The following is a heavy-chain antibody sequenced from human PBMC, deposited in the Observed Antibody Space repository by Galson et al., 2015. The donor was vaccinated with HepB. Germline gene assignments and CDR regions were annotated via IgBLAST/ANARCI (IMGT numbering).Heavy chain of an antibody. CDR3: AREGIAAAGTGIYYYMDV. D-gene: IGHD6-13*01. V-gene: IGHV3-33*01. CDR2: IWYDGSNK. J-gene: IGHJ6*03. CDR1: GFTFSSYG. Sequence: SLRLSCAASGFTFSSYGMHWVRQAPGKGLEWVAVIWYDGSNKYYADSVKGRFTISRDNSKNTLYLQMNSLRAEDTAVYYCAREGIAAAGTGIYYYMDVWGKGTTVTVSS.